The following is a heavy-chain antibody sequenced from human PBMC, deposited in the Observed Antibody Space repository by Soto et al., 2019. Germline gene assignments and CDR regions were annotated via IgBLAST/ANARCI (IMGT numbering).Heavy chain of an antibody. D-gene: IGHD6-13*01. J-gene: IGHJ6*01. V-gene: IGHV3-30-3*01. CDR1: GFTFSSYA. CDR2: ISYDGSNK. CDR3: XXXXGRSSSWLGGM. Sequence: QVQLVESGGGVVQPGRSLRLSCAASGFTFSSYAMHWVRQAPGKGLAWVAVISYDGSNKYYADSVKGRFTISRDNSKNKLYLQMNSLRAEDTAXXXXXXXXGRSSSWLGGM.